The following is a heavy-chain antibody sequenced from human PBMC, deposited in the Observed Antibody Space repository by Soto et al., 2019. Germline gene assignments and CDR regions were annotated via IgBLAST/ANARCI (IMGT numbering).Heavy chain of an antibody. V-gene: IGHV4-34*01. D-gene: IGHD4-17*01. CDR2: INHGGST. Sequence: QVQLQQWGAGLLKPSETLSLTCAVYGGSFSGYYWSWIRQPPGKGLEWIGEINHGGSTNYNPSLKSRVTISVDTSKNQFSLKLSSVTAADTAVYYCAGETTVTTAGYWGQGTLVTVSS. CDR3: AGETTVTTAGY. CDR1: GGSFSGYY. J-gene: IGHJ4*02.